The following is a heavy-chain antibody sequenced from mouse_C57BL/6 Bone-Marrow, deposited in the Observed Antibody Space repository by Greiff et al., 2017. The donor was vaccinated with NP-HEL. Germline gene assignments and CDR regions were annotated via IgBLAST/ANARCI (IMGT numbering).Heavy chain of an antibody. CDR2: SRNKANDYTT. Sequence: EVKLVESGGGLVQSGRSLRLSCATSGFTFSDFYMEWVRQAPGKGLEWIAASRNKANDYTTEYSASVKGRFIVSRDTSQSILYLQMNGLTAEDTAIYYCARDARSAWFAYWGQGTLVTVSS. V-gene: IGHV7-1*01. J-gene: IGHJ3*01. CDR3: ARDARSAWFAY. CDR1: GFTFSDFY.